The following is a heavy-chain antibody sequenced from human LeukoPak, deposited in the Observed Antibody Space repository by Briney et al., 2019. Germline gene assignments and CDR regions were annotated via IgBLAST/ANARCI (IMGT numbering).Heavy chain of an antibody. CDR2: IIPIFGTA. J-gene: IGHJ4*02. V-gene: IGHV1-69*06. Sequence: ASVKVSCKASGYTFTSYGISWVRQAPGQGLEWMGGIIPIFGTANYAQKFQGRVTISADKSTSTAYMELSSLRSEDTAMYYCARDRDSYGSYAADYWGQGTLVTVSS. CDR1: GYTFTSYG. CDR3: ARDRDSYGSYAADY. D-gene: IGHD5-18*01.